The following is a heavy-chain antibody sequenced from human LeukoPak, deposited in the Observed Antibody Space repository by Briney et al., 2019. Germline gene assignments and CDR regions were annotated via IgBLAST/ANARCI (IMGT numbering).Heavy chain of an antibody. Sequence: GASVQVSCKASGYTFTTYGIAWVRQAPGQGLEWMGWISAHNGNTNYAQSLQGRVTMTTDTSTNTAYMELRSLRSDDTAVYYCARDGYFDLWGRGTLVTVSS. CDR3: ARDGYFDL. V-gene: IGHV1-18*01. CDR1: GYTFTTYG. CDR2: ISAHNGNT. J-gene: IGHJ2*01.